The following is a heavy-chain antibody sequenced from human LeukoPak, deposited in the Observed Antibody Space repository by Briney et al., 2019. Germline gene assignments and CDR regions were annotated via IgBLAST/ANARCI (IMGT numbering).Heavy chain of an antibody. D-gene: IGHD4-17*01. CDR3: ARRYGDYSGFDY. Sequence: GGSLRLSCAASGFTFSTYSMNWVRQAPGKGLEWVSSISSSSSYIYYADSVKGRFTISRDNAKNSLYLQMNSLRAEDTAVYYCARRYGDYSGFDYWGQGTLVTVSS. CDR1: GFTFSTYS. J-gene: IGHJ4*02. V-gene: IGHV3-21*01. CDR2: ISSSSSYI.